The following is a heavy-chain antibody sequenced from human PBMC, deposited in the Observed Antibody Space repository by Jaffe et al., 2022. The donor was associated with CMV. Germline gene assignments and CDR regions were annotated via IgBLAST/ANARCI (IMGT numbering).Heavy chain of an antibody. CDR1: GFTVSTNY. Sequence: QVVESGGGLVQPGGSLRLSCAVSGFTVSTNYMSWVRQAPGKGLEWVSGIYSGDSTNYADSVKGRFTISRDNSKNTLYLQMINMGDEDTAVYYCGRGYVSGQTSRVDYWGQGTLVTVSS. CDR3: GRGYVSGQTSRVDY. J-gene: IGHJ4*02. V-gene: IGHV3-66*01. CDR2: IYSGDST. D-gene: IGHD5-18*01.